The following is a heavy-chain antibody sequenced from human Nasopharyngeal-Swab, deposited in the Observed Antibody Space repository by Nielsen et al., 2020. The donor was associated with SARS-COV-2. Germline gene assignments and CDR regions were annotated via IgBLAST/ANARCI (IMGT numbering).Heavy chain of an antibody. D-gene: IGHD3-16*02. V-gene: IGHV3-23*01. J-gene: IGHJ4*02. Sequence: VRQAPGKGPEWVSTISGSGGGTYYADSVKGRFTISRDNSKNTLYLQMNSLRAEDTAVYYCAKDRGDYDYIWGRYRGGFDYWGQGTLVTVSS. CDR2: ISGSGGGT. CDR3: AKDRGDYDYIWGRYRGGFDY.